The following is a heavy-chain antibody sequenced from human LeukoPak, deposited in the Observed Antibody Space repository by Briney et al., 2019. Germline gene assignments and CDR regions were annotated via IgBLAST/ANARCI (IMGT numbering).Heavy chain of an antibody. D-gene: IGHD3-16*02. CDR1: GGTFSSYA. CDR2: IIPIFGTA. V-gene: IGHV1-69*13. CDR3: ARVAPKLTRYYDYVWGSYRSPNKSELLYYYYYMDV. Sequence: GASVKVSCKASGGTFSSYAISWVRQAPGQGLEWMGGIIPIFGTANYAQKFQGRVTITADESTSTAYMELSSLRSEDTAVYYCARVAPKLTRYYDYVWGSYRSPNKSELLYYYYYMDVWGKGTTVTISS. J-gene: IGHJ6*03.